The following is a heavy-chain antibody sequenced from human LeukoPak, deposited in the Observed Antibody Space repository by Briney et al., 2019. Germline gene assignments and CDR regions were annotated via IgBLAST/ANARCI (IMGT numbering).Heavy chain of an antibody. Sequence: QSGGSLRLSCAGSGFPFSNYWMAWVRQAPGKGLEWVANMKEDGGEINYVDSVKGRFTISRDNAKNSLDLQMNSLRVDDTAMYYCVRDRGYSTFDYWGQGTLVIVSS. CDR2: MKEDGGEI. D-gene: IGHD4-23*01. V-gene: IGHV3-7*01. CDR1: GFPFSNYW. J-gene: IGHJ4*02. CDR3: VRDRGYSTFDY.